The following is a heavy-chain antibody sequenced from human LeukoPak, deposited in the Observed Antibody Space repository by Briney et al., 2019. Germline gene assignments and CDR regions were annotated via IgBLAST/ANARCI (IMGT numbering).Heavy chain of an antibody. CDR3: ARGLSGNYQYYLDY. J-gene: IGHJ4*02. D-gene: IGHD1-26*01. CDR2: INKMGRT. Sequence: SETLSLTCSVSGVFITDHNWSSLRQSPGKGLEWIGCINKMGRTYTNPSCRTHPTLSLDTSKNQCSLRLTSVTAAETAVFFCARGLSGNYQYYLDYWGQGTQVTVST. CDR1: GVFITDHN. V-gene: IGHV4-59*11.